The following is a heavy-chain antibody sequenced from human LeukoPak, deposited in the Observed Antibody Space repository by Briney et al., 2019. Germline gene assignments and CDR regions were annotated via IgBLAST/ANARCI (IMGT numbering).Heavy chain of an antibody. D-gene: IGHD3-10*01. CDR1: GGSFSRYY. V-gene: IGHV4-34*01. J-gene: IGHJ4*02. CDR3: ARLPDYYSRHGAPG. CDR2: INHSGST. Sequence: SETLSLTCAVYGGSFSRYYWSWIRQSPGKGLEWIGEINHSGSTNYNPSLKSRVTLSVDTSKNQFSLKLSSVTAADTAVYYCARLPDYYSRHGAPGWGQGTLVTVSS.